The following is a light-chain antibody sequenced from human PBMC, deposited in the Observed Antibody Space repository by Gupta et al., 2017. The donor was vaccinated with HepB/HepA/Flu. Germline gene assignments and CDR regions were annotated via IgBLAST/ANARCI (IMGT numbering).Light chain of an antibody. CDR3: QQYGSSPWT. Sequence: EIELTQSPGTLSLSPGERATLSCRASQSVSSSYLAWYQQKPGQAPRLLIYGASDRATGIPDRFSGSEPGTDFTLTISRLEPEDFAVYYCQQYGSSPWTFGQGTKVEIK. CDR2: GAS. CDR1: QSVSSSY. V-gene: IGKV3-20*01. J-gene: IGKJ1*01.